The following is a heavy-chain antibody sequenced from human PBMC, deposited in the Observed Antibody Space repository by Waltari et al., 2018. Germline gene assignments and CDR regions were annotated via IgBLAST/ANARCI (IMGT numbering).Heavy chain of an antibody. Sequence: EVQLLQSGTELKTPGSTVKISCQVSGYRFTDSYIHWVQQAPGKGPQWMGLVDPEDGETIYAERFQGRVTITADTSTETAFMELSSLTSDDTAVYYCVTALGDRSSASRPFDVWGLGTLITVSS. CDR3: VTALGDRSSASRPFDV. V-gene: IGHV1-69-2*01. J-gene: IGHJ3*01. D-gene: IGHD3-10*01. CDR1: GYRFTDSY. CDR2: VDPEDGET.